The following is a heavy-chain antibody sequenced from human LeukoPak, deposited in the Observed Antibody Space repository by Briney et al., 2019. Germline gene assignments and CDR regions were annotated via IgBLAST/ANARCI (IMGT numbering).Heavy chain of an antibody. Sequence: VGSLRLSCAASGFTFSSYSMNWVRQAPGKGLEWVSSISTSSGYIYYADSVKGRFTISRDNSKNTLYLQMNSLRAEDTAVYYCAKVRYFGPSAFDIWGQGTMVTVSS. CDR1: GFTFSSYS. CDR3: AKVRYFGPSAFDI. V-gene: IGHV3-21*01. CDR2: ISTSSGYI. J-gene: IGHJ3*02. D-gene: IGHD3-9*01.